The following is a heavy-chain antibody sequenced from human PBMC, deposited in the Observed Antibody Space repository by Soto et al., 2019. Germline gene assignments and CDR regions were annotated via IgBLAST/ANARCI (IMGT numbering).Heavy chain of an antibody. CDR2: IYHSVST. J-gene: IGHJ4*02. Sequence: SETLSLTCAFSGGSISSGGYSWSWIRQPPGKGLECIGYIYHSVSTYYNPSLKSRVTISVDRSKNQFSLKLSSVTAADTAVYYCARGPPLGFWGQGTLVTVSS. V-gene: IGHV4-30-2*01. CDR1: GGSISSGGYS. CDR3: ARGPPLGF.